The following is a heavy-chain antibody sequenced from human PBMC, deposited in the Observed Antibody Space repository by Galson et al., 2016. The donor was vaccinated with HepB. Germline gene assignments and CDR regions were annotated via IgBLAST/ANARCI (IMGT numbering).Heavy chain of an antibody. D-gene: IGHD3-16*01. CDR1: GGSFSGYY. CDR2: INDSGST. J-gene: IGHJ2*01. V-gene: IGHV4-34*01. Sequence: SETLSLTCAVQGGSFSGYYWTWIRQSPGKGLEWIGEINDSGSTYYNPSVKSRVTISEDPSKKKFSLTLSSMTAADTAVYYCARGYYAYSRWYFDLWGRGTLVSVSS. CDR3: ARGYYAYSRWYFDL.